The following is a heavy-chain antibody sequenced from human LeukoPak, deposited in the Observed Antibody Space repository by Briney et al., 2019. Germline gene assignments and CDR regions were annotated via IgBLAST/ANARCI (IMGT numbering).Heavy chain of an antibody. Sequence: SVQVSCKASGGTFSSYAISWVRQAPGQGIEWMGGIIPIFGTANYAQKFQGRVTITADESTSTAYMELSSLRSEDTAVYYCARTILYCSGGSCYYNWFDPWGQGTLVTVSS. CDR2: IIPIFGTA. D-gene: IGHD2-15*01. CDR3: ARTILYCSGGSCYYNWFDP. J-gene: IGHJ5*02. CDR1: GGTFSSYA. V-gene: IGHV1-69*13.